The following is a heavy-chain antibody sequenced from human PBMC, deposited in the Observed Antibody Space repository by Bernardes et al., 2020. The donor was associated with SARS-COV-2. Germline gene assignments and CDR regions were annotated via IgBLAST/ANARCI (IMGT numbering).Heavy chain of an antibody. J-gene: IGHJ3*02. V-gene: IGHV3-74*01. CDR1: GFTFSSYW. Sequence: GGSLSPSCAASGFTFSSYWMHWVRQAPGKWMGWVSRINSDGSSTSHEDSVKGRFNLSRDNAKNTLYLQMNSLRAEDTAVYYCARDGGYSDDAFDIWGQETMVTVSS. CDR2: INSDGSST. D-gene: IGHD1-26*01. CDR3: ARDGGYSDDAFDI.